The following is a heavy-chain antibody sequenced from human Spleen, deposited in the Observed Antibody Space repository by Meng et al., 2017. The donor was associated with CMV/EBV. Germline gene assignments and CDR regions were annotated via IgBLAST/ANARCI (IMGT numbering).Heavy chain of an antibody. CDR2: IDWSGANT. CDR1: GFTFDDHG. CDR3: AKERAGGVVTAQYGMDV. V-gene: IGHV3-20*04. J-gene: IGHJ6*01. D-gene: IGHD3-3*01. Sequence: GESLKISCAASGFTFDDHGMSWVRQAPGKGLEWVSAIDWSGANTGYADSVKGRFTISRDNSKNTLYLQMNSLRAEDTAVYYCAKERAGGVVTAQYGMDVWGQGTTVTVSS.